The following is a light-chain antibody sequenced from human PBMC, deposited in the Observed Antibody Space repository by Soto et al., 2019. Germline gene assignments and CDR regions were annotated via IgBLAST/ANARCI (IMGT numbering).Light chain of an antibody. J-gene: IGKJ3*01. CDR2: GAS. CDR1: QSVSSSY. CDR3: QQYGSSLFT. V-gene: IGKV3-20*01. Sequence: EIVLTQSPGTLSLSPGARATLSCRASQSVSSSYLAWYQQKPGQAPRILIYGASSRATCIPDRFSGSGSGTDFPLTISRLEPEDFAVYYCQQYGSSLFTFGPETNVDIK.